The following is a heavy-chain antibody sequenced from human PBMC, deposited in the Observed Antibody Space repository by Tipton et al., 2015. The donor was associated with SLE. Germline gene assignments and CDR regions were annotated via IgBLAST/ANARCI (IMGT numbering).Heavy chain of an antibody. D-gene: IGHD2-21*02. J-gene: IGHJ6*02. CDR3: ARGMVTWRGAIIGMDV. V-gene: IGHV4-39*01. CDR2: IDYGGHT. Sequence: TLSLTCHVSGDSIRSDSHYWGWIRQPPGRGLEWIGSIDYGGHTYYNPSLKTRVTISVDTTKNQLSLKLRSVTAADTAVYFCARGMVTWRGAIIGMDVWGQGTTVSVSS. CDR1: GDSIRSDSHY.